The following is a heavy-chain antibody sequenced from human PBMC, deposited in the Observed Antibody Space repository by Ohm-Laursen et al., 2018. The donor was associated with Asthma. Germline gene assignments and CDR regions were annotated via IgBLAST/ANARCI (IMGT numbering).Heavy chain of an antibody. CDR2: ISTASTFI. J-gene: IGHJ1*01. CDR1: GYTFSRYS. V-gene: IGHV3-21*01. D-gene: IGHD1-26*01. CDR3: ERIGPEWELPGREYSLHH. Sequence: SLRLSCAASGYTFSRYSIHWVRQIPGKGLEWVASISTASTFIYYADSVRGRFTTSRDNAKNSVYLQMNSLRAEDTALYYCERIGPEWELPGREYSLHHWGEGTLVTVSS.